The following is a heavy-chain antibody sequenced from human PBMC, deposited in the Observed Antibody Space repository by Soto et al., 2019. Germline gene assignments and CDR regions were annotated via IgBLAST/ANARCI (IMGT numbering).Heavy chain of an antibody. J-gene: IGHJ4*02. V-gene: IGHV1-8*01. CDR2: MNPNNGNT. D-gene: IGHD7-27*01. Sequence: QVQLVQSGAEVKKPGASVKVSCKAAAYTFTSYDINWVRQATGQDFEWMGWMNPNNGNTAYAQKFQGRVTRTRDTSNSTAFMELSSLTTEETAVYHRARGPRNWGVDYWGQGTLVTVSS. CDR3: ARGPRNWGVDY. CDR1: AYTFTSYD.